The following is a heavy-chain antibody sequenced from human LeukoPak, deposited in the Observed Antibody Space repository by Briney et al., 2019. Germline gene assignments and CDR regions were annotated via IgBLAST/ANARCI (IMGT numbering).Heavy chain of an antibody. Sequence: GSLRLSCAASGFTFSSYEMNWIRQPPGKGLEWIGEINHSGSTNYNPSLKSRVTISVDTSKNQFSLKLSSVTAADTAVYYCARGYSSSNWFDPWGQGTLVTVSS. V-gene: IGHV4-34*01. CDR2: INHSGST. CDR3: ARGYSSSNWFDP. D-gene: IGHD6-13*01. J-gene: IGHJ5*02. CDR1: GFTFSSYE.